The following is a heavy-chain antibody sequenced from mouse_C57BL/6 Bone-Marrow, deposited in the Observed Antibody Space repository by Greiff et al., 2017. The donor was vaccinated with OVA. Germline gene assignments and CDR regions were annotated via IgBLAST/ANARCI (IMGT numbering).Heavy chain of an antibody. CDR2: IDPSDSYT. CDR3: ARSPKGAWFAY. V-gene: IGHV1-69*01. J-gene: IGHJ3*01. CDR1: GYTFTSYW. Sequence: VQLQQPGAELVMPGASVKLSCKASGYTFTSYWMHWVKQRPGQGLEWIGEIDPSDSYTNYNQKFQGKSTLTVDKSSSTAYMQLSSLTSEDSAVYYCARSPKGAWFAYWGQGTLVTVSA.